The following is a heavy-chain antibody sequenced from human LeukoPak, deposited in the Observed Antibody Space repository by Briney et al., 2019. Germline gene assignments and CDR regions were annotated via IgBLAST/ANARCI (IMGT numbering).Heavy chain of an antibody. J-gene: IGHJ4*02. CDR3: XKDGALRTDYFDY. D-gene: IGHD1-1*01. V-gene: IGHV3-30*18. CDR1: GFTFSSYG. Sequence: GRSLRLSCAASGFTFSSYGMHWVRQAPGKGLEWVAVISYDGSNKYYADSVKGRFTISRDNSKNTLYLQMNSLRAEDTAVYYCXKDGALRTDYFDYWGQGTLVTVSS. CDR2: ISYDGSNK.